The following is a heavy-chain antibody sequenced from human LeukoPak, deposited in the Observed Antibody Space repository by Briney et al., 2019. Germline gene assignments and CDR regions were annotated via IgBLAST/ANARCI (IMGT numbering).Heavy chain of an antibody. CDR3: ARHEGGGTYFGY. D-gene: IGHD1-1*01. Sequence: ASVKVSCKASGDTFTGYSIHWVRQAPGQGLEWMGWIDPHSGAADYAEKFQGRVTMTWDTSITTAYMELSWLTSDDTVVYYCARHEGGGTYFGYWGQGTLVTVSS. CDR2: IDPHSGAA. CDR1: GDTFTGYS. J-gene: IGHJ4*02. V-gene: IGHV1-2*02.